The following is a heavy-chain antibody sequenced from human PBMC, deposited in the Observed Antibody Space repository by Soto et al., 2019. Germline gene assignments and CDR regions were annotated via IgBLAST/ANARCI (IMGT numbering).Heavy chain of an antibody. CDR3: ARDSSEWGMAGRLDY. D-gene: IGHD6-6*01. CDR1: GYTFSSYG. Sequence: VQLVESGGGVVQPAMSLRLSCAASGYTFSSYGMHWVRQAPVKGLEWVAVISYAGSNIYYADSVKGRFTISRDNSKNTLYLHLNSLRAEDMAVYYCARDSSEWGMAGRLDYWGQGTPVTVSS. J-gene: IGHJ4*02. CDR2: ISYAGSNI. V-gene: IGHV3-30*03.